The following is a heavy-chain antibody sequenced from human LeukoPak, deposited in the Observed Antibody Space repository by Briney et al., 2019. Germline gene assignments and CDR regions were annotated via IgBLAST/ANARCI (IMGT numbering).Heavy chain of an antibody. V-gene: IGHV3-66*01. D-gene: IGHD2-2*01. CDR1: GFTVSSNY. J-gene: IGHJ5*02. Sequence: GGSLRLSCAASGFTVSSNYMSWVRQAPGKGLEWVSVIYSGGSTYYADSVKGRFTISRDNSKNTLYLQMNSLRAEDTAVYYCARDLLGVVPAAPWGQGTLVTVSS. CDR2: IYSGGST. CDR3: ARDLLGVVPAAP.